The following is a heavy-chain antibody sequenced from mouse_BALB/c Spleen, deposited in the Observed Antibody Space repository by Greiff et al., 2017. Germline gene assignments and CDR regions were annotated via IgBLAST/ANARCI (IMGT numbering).Heavy chain of an antibody. Sequence: QVQLQQSGPGLVQPSQSLSITCTVSGFSLTSYGVHWVRQSPGKGLEWLGVIWSGGSTDYNAAFISRLSISKDNSKSQVFFKMNSLQANDTAIYYCARGLYDGHRGDYWGQGTSVTVSS. CDR2: IWSGGST. V-gene: IGHV2-2*02. CDR1: GFSLTSYG. J-gene: IGHJ4*01. D-gene: IGHD2-3*01. CDR3: ARGLYDGHRGDY.